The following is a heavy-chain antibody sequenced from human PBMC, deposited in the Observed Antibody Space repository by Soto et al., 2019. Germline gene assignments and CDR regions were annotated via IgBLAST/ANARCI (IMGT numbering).Heavy chain of an antibody. J-gene: IGHJ5*02. CDR3: ARGYYGSGSYPNWFDP. CDR1: GGSISSSSYY. V-gene: IGHV4-39*07. Sequence: SETLSLTCTVSGGSISSSSYYWGWIRQPPGKGLEWIGSIYYSGSTYYNPSLKSRVTISVDTSKNQFSLKLSSVTAADTAVYYCARGYYGSGSYPNWFDPWGQGTLVTVSS. D-gene: IGHD3-10*01. CDR2: IYYSGST.